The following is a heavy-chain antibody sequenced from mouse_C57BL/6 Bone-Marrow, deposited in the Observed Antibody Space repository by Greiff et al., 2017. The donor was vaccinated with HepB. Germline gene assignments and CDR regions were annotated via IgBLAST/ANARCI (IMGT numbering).Heavy chain of an antibody. V-gene: IGHV5-17*01. J-gene: IGHJ4*01. Sequence: EVKVEESGGGLVKPGGSLKLSCAASGFTFSDYGMHWVRQAPEKGLEWVAYISSGSSTIYYADTVKGRFTISRDNAKNTLFLQMTSLRSEDTAMYYCARLYSNYDYYAMDYWGQGTSVTVSS. CDR3: ARLYSNYDYYAMDY. CDR2: ISSGSSTI. CDR1: GFTFSDYG. D-gene: IGHD2-5*01.